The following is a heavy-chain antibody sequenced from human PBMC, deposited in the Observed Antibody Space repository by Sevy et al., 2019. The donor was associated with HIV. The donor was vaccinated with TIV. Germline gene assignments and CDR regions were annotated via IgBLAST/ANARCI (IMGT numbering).Heavy chain of an antibody. D-gene: IGHD3-22*01. Sequence: GGSVRLSCAASGFTFSSYAMHWVRQAPGKGLEWVAVISYDGSNKYYADSVKGRFTISRDNSKNTLYLQMNSLRAEDTAVYYCARGGDSSGYYYNAFDIWGQGTMVTVSS. CDR3: ARGGDSSGYYYNAFDI. V-gene: IGHV3-30-3*01. J-gene: IGHJ3*02. CDR2: ISYDGSNK. CDR1: GFTFSSYA.